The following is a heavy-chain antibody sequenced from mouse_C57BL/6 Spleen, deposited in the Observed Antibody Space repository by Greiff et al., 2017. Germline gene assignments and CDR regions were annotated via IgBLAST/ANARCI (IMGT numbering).Heavy chain of an antibody. Sequence: QVQLQQPGAELVMPGASVKLSCKASGYTFTSYWMHWVKQRPGQGLEWIGEIDPSDSYTNYNQKFKGKSTLTVDKSSSTAYMQLSSLTSEDSAVYYCARWNYSSSPDVWGTGTTVTVSS. J-gene: IGHJ1*03. D-gene: IGHD1-1*01. V-gene: IGHV1-69*01. CDR2: IDPSDSYT. CDR1: GYTFTSYW. CDR3: ARWNYSSSPDV.